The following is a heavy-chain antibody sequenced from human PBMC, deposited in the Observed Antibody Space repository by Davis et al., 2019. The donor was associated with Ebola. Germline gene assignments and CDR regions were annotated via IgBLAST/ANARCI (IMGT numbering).Heavy chain of an antibody. V-gene: IGHV3-30*02. CDR2: VRSHGSDD. CDR3: ARDGHIVLVPAAPDY. J-gene: IGHJ4*02. D-gene: IGHD2-2*01. Sequence: GESLKISCAASGFTVSSNEMSWVRQAPGRGLEWVAFVRSHGSDDHYADSVKGRFTISRDNAKNSLYLQMNSLRAEDTAVYYCARDGHIVLVPAAPDYWGQGTLVTVSS. CDR1: GFTVSSNE.